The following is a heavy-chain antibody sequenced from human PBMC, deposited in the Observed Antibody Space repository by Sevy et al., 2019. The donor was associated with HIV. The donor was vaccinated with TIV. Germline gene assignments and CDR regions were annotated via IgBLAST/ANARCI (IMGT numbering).Heavy chain of an antibody. D-gene: IGHD3-10*01. Sequence: GGSLRLSCVGSGFTFRSFGVSWLRQAPGKGLEWLSVVSYSGGSKYYVDSVKGRFIVSRDNSKNTLYLQMNSLRTEDTAVYYGARGGSGDYYYYGVDVWGQGTTVTVSS. V-gene: IGHV3-30*03. J-gene: IGHJ6*02. CDR1: GFTFRSFG. CDR3: ARGGSGDYYYYGVDV. CDR2: VSYSGGSK.